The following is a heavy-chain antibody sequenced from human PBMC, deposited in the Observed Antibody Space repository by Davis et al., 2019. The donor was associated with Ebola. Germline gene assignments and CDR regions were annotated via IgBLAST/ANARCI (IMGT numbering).Heavy chain of an antibody. CDR1: GFSFSTYA. Sequence: GESLKISCEASGFSFSTYAMTWVRQAPGKGLEWVSAISGSGGSRYYADSVKGRFTISRDNSKNTLYLQMNGLRVDDTAIYYCAKDTSNIWFDIWGQGTMVTVSS. CDR2: ISGSGGSR. J-gene: IGHJ3*02. D-gene: IGHD1-26*01. CDR3: AKDTSNIWFDI. V-gene: IGHV3-23*01.